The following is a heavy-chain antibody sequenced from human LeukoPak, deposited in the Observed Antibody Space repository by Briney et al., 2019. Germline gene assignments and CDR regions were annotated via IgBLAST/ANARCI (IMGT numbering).Heavy chain of an antibody. D-gene: IGHD3-22*01. CDR3: ARAHKYHYYDSSGAFDV. Sequence: SETLSLTCTVSGGSISTSSYYWGWIRQPPGKGLEWIGTIYYSGITNYNPSLTSRVSMSADTSKNQISLKLTSVTAADTAVYYCARAHKYHYYDSSGAFDVWGQGTTVIVSS. CDR2: IYYSGIT. J-gene: IGHJ3*01. CDR1: GGSISTSSYY. V-gene: IGHV4-39*07.